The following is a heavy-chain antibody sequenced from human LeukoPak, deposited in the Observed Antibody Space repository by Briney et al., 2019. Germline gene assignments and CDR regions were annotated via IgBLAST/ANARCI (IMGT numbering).Heavy chain of an antibody. V-gene: IGHV3-30*18. Sequence: PGGSLRLSCAASGFTFSSYGMHWVRQAPGKGLEWVAVISYDGSNKYYADSVKGRFTISRDNSKNTLYLQMNSLRAEDTAVYYCAKELFYYDSSGYYYFDYWGQGTLVTVSS. CDR2: ISYDGSNK. J-gene: IGHJ4*02. D-gene: IGHD3-22*01. CDR3: AKELFYYDSSGYYYFDY. CDR1: GFTFSSYG.